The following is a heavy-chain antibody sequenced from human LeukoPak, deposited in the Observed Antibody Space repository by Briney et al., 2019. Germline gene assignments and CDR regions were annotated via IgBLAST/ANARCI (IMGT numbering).Heavy chain of an antibody. CDR3: AELGITMIGGV. Sequence: GGSLRLSCAASGFTFSRYGMHWVRQAPGKGLEWVATLSFDESNEYYADSVKGRFTISRDNAKNSLYLQMNSLRAEDTAVYYCAELGITMIGGVWGKGTTVTISS. J-gene: IGHJ6*04. V-gene: IGHV3-30*18. D-gene: IGHD3-10*02. CDR1: GFTFSRYG. CDR2: LSFDESNE.